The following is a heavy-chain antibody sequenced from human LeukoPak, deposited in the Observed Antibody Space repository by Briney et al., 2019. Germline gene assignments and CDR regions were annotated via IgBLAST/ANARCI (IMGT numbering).Heavy chain of an antibody. CDR1: GFTFEDFG. CDR3: ARAPWILADV. V-gene: IGHV3-20*04. D-gene: IGHD5-12*01. Sequence: GGSLRLSCAASGFTFEDFGMTWVRQVPGKGLEWVSGINWNGVKTHYADSVKGRFTISRDNAKNTLYLEMNSLRVDDTAVYYCARAPWILADVWGQGTTVTVSS. CDR2: INWNGVKT. J-gene: IGHJ6*02.